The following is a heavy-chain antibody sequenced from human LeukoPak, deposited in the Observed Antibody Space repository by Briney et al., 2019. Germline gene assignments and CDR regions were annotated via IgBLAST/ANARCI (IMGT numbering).Heavy chain of an antibody. CDR3: ARGQARITIFGVVMELRYNWFDP. CDR2: IYYSGST. D-gene: IGHD3-3*01. Sequence: SETLSLTCTVSGGSISSGGYYWSWIRQHPGKGLEWIGYIYYSGSTYYNPSLKSRVTISVDTFKNQFSLKLSSVTAADTAVYYCARGQARITIFGVVMELRYNWFDPWGQATLVTVSS. V-gene: IGHV4-31*03. J-gene: IGHJ5*02. CDR1: GGSISSGGYY.